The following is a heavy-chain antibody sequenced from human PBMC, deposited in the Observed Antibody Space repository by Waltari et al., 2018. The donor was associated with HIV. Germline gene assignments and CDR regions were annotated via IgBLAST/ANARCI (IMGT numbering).Heavy chain of an antibody. V-gene: IGHV1-2*06. CDR2: INPNRGAT. Sequence: QVQLVQSGAEVKKPGASFKVSCKASGYTFTVYYMHWVRKAPGQGLEWIGRINPNRGATNNAQSFQGGDTMTTATSISPADMEHSGLESEDTAVYYCAVRYCSGGSCSYYFDYWGQGTLVTVSS. CDR1: GYTFTVYY. D-gene: IGHD2-15*01. J-gene: IGHJ4*02. CDR3: AVRYCSGGSCSYYFDY.